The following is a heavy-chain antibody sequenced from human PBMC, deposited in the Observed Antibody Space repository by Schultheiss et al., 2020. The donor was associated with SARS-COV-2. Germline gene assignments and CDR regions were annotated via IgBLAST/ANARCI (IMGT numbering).Heavy chain of an antibody. CDR3: ARLPYDYVWGSYRPGYFDY. Sequence: SETLSLTCTVSGGSIRGYYWGWIRQPPGKGLEWIGRIYTSGSTNYNPSLKSRVTISVDTSKNQFSLKLSSVTAADTAVYYCARLPYDYVWGSYRPGYFDYWGQGTLVTVSS. CDR2: IYTSGST. V-gene: IGHV4-4*08. J-gene: IGHJ4*02. CDR1: GGSIRGYY. D-gene: IGHD3-16*02.